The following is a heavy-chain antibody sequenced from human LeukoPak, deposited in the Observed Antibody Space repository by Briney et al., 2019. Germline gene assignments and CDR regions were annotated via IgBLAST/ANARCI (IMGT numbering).Heavy chain of an antibody. CDR2: INPNSGGT. V-gene: IGHV1-2*06. D-gene: IGHD6-19*01. CDR1: GYTFTGYY. Sequence: ASVKVSCKASGYTFTGYYMHWVRQAPGQGLEWMGRINPNSGGTNYAQKFQGRVTMTRDTSISTAYMEMSRLRSDDTAVYYCARNPGYSSGRYYYYYMDVWGKGTTVTVSS. CDR3: ARNPGYSSGRYYYYYMDV. J-gene: IGHJ6*03.